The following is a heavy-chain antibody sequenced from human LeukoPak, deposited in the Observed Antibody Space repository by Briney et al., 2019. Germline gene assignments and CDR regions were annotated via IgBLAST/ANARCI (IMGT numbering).Heavy chain of an antibody. D-gene: IGHD3-10*01. J-gene: IGHJ6*02. CDR2: IYTSWST. CDR1: GDSISSYY. V-gene: IGHV4-4*07. Sequence: PSETLSLTCTVSGDSISSYYWSWIRQPAGKGVEGIGRIYTSWSTNYNPSLKSRVTMSVDTSKNQFSLKLSSVTAADTAVYYCARDFTLYYGSGSYYAPTTYYGMDVWGQGTTVTVSS. CDR3: ARDFTLYYGSGSYYAPTTYYGMDV.